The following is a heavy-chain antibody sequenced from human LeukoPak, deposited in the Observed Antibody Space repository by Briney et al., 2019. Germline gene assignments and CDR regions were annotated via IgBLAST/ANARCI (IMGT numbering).Heavy chain of an antibody. Sequence: PSETLSLTCAVYGGSFSGYYWSWIRQPPGQGLEWIGEINHSGSTNYNPSLKSRVTISVDTSKNQFSLKLSSVTAADTAVYYCARRPLGIAAAATIDYWGQGTLVTVSS. CDR1: GGSFSGYY. J-gene: IGHJ4*02. D-gene: IGHD6-13*01. CDR3: ARRPLGIAAAATIDY. V-gene: IGHV4-34*01. CDR2: INHSGST.